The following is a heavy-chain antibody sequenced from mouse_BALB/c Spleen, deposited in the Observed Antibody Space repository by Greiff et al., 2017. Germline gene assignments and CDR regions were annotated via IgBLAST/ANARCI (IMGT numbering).Heavy chain of an antibody. D-gene: IGHD2-1*01. Sequence: VKLVESGPGLVAPSQSLSITCTVSGFSLTDYGVSWIRQPPGKGLEWLGVIWGGGSTYYNSALKSRLSISKDNSKSQVFLKMNSLQTDDTAMYYCAKHPLGNHWYFDVWGAGTTVTVSS. J-gene: IGHJ1*01. CDR1: GFSLTDYG. CDR2: IWGGGST. V-gene: IGHV2-6-5*01. CDR3: AKHPLGNHWYFDV.